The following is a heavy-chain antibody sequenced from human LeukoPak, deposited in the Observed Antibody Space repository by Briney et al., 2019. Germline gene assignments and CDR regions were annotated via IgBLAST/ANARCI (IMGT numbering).Heavy chain of an antibody. D-gene: IGHD7-27*01. CDR1: XXXLSTTGVG. CDR3: AHRLPNWVFDY. V-gene: IGHV2-5*01. J-gene: IGHJ4*02. Sequence: TLTXTFSXXXLSTTGVGVGXXXXPPGXALEWLALIYWYDDKRYSPSLKSRLTITKDTSKNQVVLTMTNMDPVDTATYYCAHRLPNWVFDYWGQGTLVTVSS. CDR2: IYWYDDK.